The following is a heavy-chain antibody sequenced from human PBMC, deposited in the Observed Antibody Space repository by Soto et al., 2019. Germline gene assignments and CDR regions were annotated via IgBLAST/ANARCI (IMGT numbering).Heavy chain of an antibody. J-gene: IGHJ6*03. V-gene: IGHV4-59*08. Sequence: SETLSLTCTVSGGSISGYYWSWIRQPPGKGREWIGYIYYSGTTNYNPSLKSRVTISVDTSKNQFSLKLISVTAADTAMYYCARLGPAAIRAQSYYYHYTHVWGKGTTVT. CDR1: GGSISGYY. CDR3: ARLGPAAIRAQSYYYHYTHV. D-gene: IGHD2-2*01. CDR2: IYYSGTT.